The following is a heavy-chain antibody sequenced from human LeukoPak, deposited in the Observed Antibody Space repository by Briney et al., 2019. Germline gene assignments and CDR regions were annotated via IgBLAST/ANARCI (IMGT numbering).Heavy chain of an antibody. CDR3: ARGRSVLWFGESPNDYGMDV. CDR2: IWYDGSNK. J-gene: IGHJ6*02. V-gene: IGHV3-33*01. CDR1: GFTFSSYG. Sequence: PGGSLRLSCAASGFTFSSYGVHWVRQAPGKGLEWVAVIWYDGSNKYYADSVKGRFTISRDNSKNTLYLQMNSLRAEDTAVYYCARGRSVLWFGESPNDYGMDVWGQGTTVTVSS. D-gene: IGHD3-10*01.